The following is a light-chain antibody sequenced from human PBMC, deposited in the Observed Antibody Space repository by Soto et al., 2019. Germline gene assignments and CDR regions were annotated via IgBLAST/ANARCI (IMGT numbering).Light chain of an antibody. V-gene: IGKV1-5*01. CDR3: QQYNSYPYT. J-gene: IGKJ2*01. CDR2: DAS. Sequence: DIQMTQSPSTLSASVGDRVTITCRASQSISSWLAWYQQKPGKAPKLLIYDASSLESGVPSRFSGSGSGTEFTLAISSLQPDDVATDDGQQYNSYPYTFGQGTKLEIK. CDR1: QSISSW.